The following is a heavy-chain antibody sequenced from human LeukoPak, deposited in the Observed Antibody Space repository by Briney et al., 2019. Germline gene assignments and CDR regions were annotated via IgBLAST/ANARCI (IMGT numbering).Heavy chain of an antibody. Sequence: PEGSLRLSCAASGFTFNSYGMHWVRQAPGKGLESVAFIRYDGSNKYYADSVKGRFTISRDNSKNTLYLQMNSLRAEDTAVYYCAKDLSSSFYFDYWGQGTLVTVSS. CDR1: GFTFNSYG. J-gene: IGHJ4*02. V-gene: IGHV3-30*02. CDR3: AKDLSSSFYFDY. D-gene: IGHD6-6*01. CDR2: IRYDGSNK.